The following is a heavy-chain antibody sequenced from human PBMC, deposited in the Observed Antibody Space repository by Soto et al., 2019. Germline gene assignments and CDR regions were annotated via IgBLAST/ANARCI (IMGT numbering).Heavy chain of an antibody. CDR3: ATWRGSWYAADH. CDR2: IWYDGSNK. D-gene: IGHD6-13*01. V-gene: IGHV3-33*01. CDR1: GFSFRSYG. J-gene: IGHJ4*02. Sequence: PGGSLRLSCAASGFSFRSYGMHWVRQGPGKGLEWVAVIWYDGSNKDYADSVKGRFTVSRDNSKNTLYLEMNSLRAEDTAVYYCATWRGSWYAADHWGQGTQVTVSS.